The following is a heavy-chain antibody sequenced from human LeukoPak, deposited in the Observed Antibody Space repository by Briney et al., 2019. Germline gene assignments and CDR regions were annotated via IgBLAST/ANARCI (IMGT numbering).Heavy chain of an antibody. Sequence: NPSETLSLTCAVYGGSFSGYYWSWIRQPPGKGLEWIGEINHSGSTNYNPSLKSRVTISVDTSKNQFSLKLSSVTAADTAVYYCARGGLTYIATNYYGYFDYWGQGTLVTVSS. J-gene: IGHJ4*02. D-gene: IGHD3-10*01. V-gene: IGHV4-34*01. CDR1: GGSFSGYY. CDR3: ARGGLTYIATNYYGYFDY. CDR2: INHSGST.